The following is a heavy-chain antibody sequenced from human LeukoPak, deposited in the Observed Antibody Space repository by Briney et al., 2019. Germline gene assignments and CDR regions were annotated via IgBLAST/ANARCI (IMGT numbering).Heavy chain of an antibody. J-gene: IGHJ4*02. CDR3: ASGDSSGYSDFDY. D-gene: IGHD3-22*01. V-gene: IGHV3-30*03. CDR1: GFTFSSYG. CDR2: ISYDGSNK. Sequence: GGSLRLSCAASGFTFSSYGMHWVRQAPGKGLEWVAVISYDGSNKYYADSVKGRFTISRDNSKNTLYLQMNSLRAEDTAVYYCASGDSSGYSDFDYWGQGTLVTVSS.